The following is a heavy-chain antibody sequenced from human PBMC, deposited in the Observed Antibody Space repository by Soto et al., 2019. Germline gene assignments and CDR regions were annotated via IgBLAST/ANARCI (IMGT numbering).Heavy chain of an antibody. D-gene: IGHD1-26*01. V-gene: IGHV1-18*01. Sequence: QVQLVQSGAEVKKPGASVKVSCKASGYTFTSSGFSWVRQAPGQGLEWMAWISAYNGETHYAQKFQGRVTMTTDTSTSTSYMELRSLRSDDTAVYYGASDSGSYMYVSDWGQGTLVTVSS. CDR1: GYTFTSSG. CDR2: ISAYNGET. CDR3: ASDSGSYMYVSD. J-gene: IGHJ4*02.